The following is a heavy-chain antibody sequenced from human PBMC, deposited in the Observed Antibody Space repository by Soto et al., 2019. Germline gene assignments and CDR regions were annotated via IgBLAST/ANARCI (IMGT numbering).Heavy chain of an antibody. CDR3: ARGYYDFWSGYYISPCGMDV. V-gene: IGHV3-11*01. CDR1: GFTFSDYY. CDR2: ISSRGSSI. D-gene: IGHD3-3*01. Sequence: LRLSCAVSGFTFSDYYMSWIRQAPGKGLEWVSYISSRGSSIYYADSVKGRFTISRDNAKNSLYLQMNGLRAEDTAVYYCARGYYDFWSGYYISPCGMDVWGQGTTVTVSS. J-gene: IGHJ6*02.